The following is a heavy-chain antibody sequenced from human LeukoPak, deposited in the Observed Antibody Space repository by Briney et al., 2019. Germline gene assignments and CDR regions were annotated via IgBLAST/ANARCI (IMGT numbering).Heavy chain of an antibody. Sequence: SETLSLTCTVSGGSISSYYWGGIRQPPGKGLECIGSISSSRNTYYNSSLMSRVTISVDTSKNQFSLELSSVTAADTAVYYCARHYDFLVWGQGTTVTVSS. CDR3: ARHYDFLV. J-gene: IGHJ6*02. CDR2: ISSSRNT. CDR1: GGSISSYY. V-gene: IGHV4-39*01. D-gene: IGHD3/OR15-3a*01.